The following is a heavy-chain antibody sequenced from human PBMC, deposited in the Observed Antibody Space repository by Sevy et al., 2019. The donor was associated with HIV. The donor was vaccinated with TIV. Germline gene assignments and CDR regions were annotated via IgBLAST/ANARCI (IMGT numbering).Heavy chain of an antibody. V-gene: IGHV3-30*04. CDR3: AKASYRDYYDSGGYETE. J-gene: IGHJ4*02. CDR2: ISSDGRNI. Sequence: GGSLRLTCAASGFTFVSYAMHWVRQAPGKGLEWVAMISSDGRNINYADSVKGRFTISRDTSKNTLLLQMNSLRAEDTAVYYCAKASYRDYYDSGGYETEWDQGTLVTVSS. D-gene: IGHD3-22*01. CDR1: GFTFVSYA.